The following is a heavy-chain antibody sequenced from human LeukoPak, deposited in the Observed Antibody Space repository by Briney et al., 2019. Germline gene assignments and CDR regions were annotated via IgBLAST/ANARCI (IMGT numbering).Heavy chain of an antibody. J-gene: IGHJ4*02. CDR1: GFTFSSYA. Sequence: GGSLRLSCAASGFTFSSYAMHWVRQAPGKGLEWVAVISYDGSNKYYADSVKGRFTISRDNSKNTLYLQMNSLRAEDTAVYYCAGGGVVYALYFDYWGQGTLVTVSS. CDR2: ISYDGSNK. V-gene: IGHV3-30*04. CDR3: AGGGVVYALYFDY. D-gene: IGHD2-8*02.